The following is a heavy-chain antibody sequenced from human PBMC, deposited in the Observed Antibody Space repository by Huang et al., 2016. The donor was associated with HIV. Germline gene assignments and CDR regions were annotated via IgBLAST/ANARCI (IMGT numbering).Heavy chain of an antibody. CDR2: IYPGGADT. D-gene: IGHD3-10*01. CDR3: ARLAGGTWSYYFDL. Sequence: EVELVQSGTEVKKPGESLKISCKGSGYIFTTSWIGWVRQMPGKGLDWMGIIYPGGADTRYRPSFQGQVTMSVDKSINTAYLHGSSLKASDTAMYYCARLAGGTWSYYFDLWGQGALVTVSS. V-gene: IGHV5-51*03. J-gene: IGHJ4*02. CDR1: GYIFTTSW.